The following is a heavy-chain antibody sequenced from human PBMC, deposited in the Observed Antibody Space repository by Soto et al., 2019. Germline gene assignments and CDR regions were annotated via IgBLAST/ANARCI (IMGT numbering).Heavy chain of an antibody. CDR1: GFNISAYG. CDR2: LRYAGNRK. CDR3: ARYRIDFYAMDG. J-gene: IGHJ6*02. D-gene: IGHD2-15*01. Sequence: QVQLVESGGGVVQPGGSLRLSCAVSGFNISAYGMHWVRQVPGKGLEWVALLRYAGNRKSYGDSVKGRFTLSSDKSKNTLYVQMDRLRAEDTAVYSCARYRIDFYAMDGWGQGTAVSVSS. V-gene: IGHV3-33*01.